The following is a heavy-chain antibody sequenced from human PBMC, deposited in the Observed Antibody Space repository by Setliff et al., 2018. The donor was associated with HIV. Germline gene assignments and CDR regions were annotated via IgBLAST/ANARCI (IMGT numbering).Heavy chain of an antibody. Sequence: ASVKVSCKASGYTFTSYGISWVRQAPGQGLEWMGWISAYSGNTNYAQKLQGRVTMTTDTSTSTAYMELRSLRSDDTAVYYCAREIGVYDSSGYYYVPDAFDIWGQGTMVTVSS. CDR1: GYTFTSYG. D-gene: IGHD3-22*01. J-gene: IGHJ3*02. CDR2: ISAYSGNT. V-gene: IGHV1-18*01. CDR3: AREIGVYDSSGYYYVPDAFDI.